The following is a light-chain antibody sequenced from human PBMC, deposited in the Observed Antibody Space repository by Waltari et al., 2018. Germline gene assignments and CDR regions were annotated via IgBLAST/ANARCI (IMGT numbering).Light chain of an antibody. CDR2: KAP. CDR3: QQYHDYST. J-gene: IGKJ2*01. V-gene: IGKV1-5*03. CDR1: QTILTR. Sequence: DTQVTQSPSTLSASVGDSVTITCRARQTILTRMAWYQQKPGKAPKILLYKAPRLESGVPSRFSGTASGTEFTLTISSLQPDDSATYYCQQYHDYSTFGQGTKLEIK.